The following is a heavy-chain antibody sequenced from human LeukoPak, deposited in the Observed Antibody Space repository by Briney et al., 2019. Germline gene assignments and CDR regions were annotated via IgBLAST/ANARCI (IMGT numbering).Heavy chain of an antibody. V-gene: IGHV4-30-2*01. J-gene: IGHJ3*02. CDR1: GGSISSGGYS. CDR3: ARDRITGTTVGAFDI. D-gene: IGHD1-7*01. CDR2: IYHSGST. Sequence: SETLSLTCAVSGGSISSGGYSGSWIRQPPGKGLEWIGYIYHSGSTYYNPSLKSRVTISVDRSKNQFSLKLSSVTAADTAVYYCARDRITGTTVGAFDIWGQGTMVTVSS.